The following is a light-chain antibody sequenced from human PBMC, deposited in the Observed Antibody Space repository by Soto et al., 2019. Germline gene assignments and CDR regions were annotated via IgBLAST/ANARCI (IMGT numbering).Light chain of an antibody. Sequence: QSALTQPASVSGSPGQSITISCTGTSSDVGSYNLVSWYQQHPGKAPKLMIYEGSKRPSGVSNRFSGSKSGNTASLTNSGLQAEDEADYYCCSYAGSSKVFGGGTKLTVL. CDR2: EGS. J-gene: IGLJ2*01. CDR3: CSYAGSSKV. V-gene: IGLV2-23*01. CDR1: SSDVGSYNL.